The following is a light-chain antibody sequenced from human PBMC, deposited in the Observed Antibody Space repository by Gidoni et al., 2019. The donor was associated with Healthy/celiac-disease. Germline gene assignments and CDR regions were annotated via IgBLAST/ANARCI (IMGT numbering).Light chain of an antibody. J-gene: IGLJ2*01. CDR2: DVS. V-gene: IGLV2-14*01. CDR1: SSDVGGYHY. Sequence: QSALTQPASVSGSPGQSITISCTGTSSDVGGYHYVSWYQQHPGKAPKLMIYDVSTRPSGVSNRFSGSKSGNTASLTISGLQAEDEADYYCSSYTSSSSLGVFGGGTKLTVL. CDR3: SSYTSSSSLGV.